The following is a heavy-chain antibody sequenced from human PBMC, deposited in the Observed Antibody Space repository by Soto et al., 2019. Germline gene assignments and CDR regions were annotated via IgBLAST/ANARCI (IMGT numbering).Heavy chain of an antibody. J-gene: IGHJ6*02. Sequence: QVQLVESGGGVVQPGRSLRLSCAASGFTFNSYGMHWVRQAPGKGLEWVAVVSFDGNDKYYADSVKGRFTISRDNSQNTLYLQMNSPRAEDTAVYYCAKDEEGCISSSCYSGYYGMDVWGQGTTVTVSS. D-gene: IGHD2-2*01. CDR2: VSFDGNDK. CDR3: AKDEEGCISSSCYSGYYGMDV. V-gene: IGHV3-30*18. CDR1: GFTFNSYG.